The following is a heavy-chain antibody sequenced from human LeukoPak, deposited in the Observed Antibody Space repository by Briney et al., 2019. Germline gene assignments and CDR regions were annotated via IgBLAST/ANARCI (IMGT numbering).Heavy chain of an antibody. CDR3: AKASDSSWPYYFDY. CDR1: GFTFSNYV. D-gene: IGHD6-13*01. CDR2: ISGRTTST. V-gene: IGHV3-23*01. J-gene: IGHJ4*02. Sequence: GGSLRLSCAASGFTFSNYVMACVRQAPGKGLEWVSAISGRTTSTYNADSVKGRLTISRDNSKNKLYLQMNSMRADDTAVYYCAKASDSSWPYYFDYWGQGTLVTVSS.